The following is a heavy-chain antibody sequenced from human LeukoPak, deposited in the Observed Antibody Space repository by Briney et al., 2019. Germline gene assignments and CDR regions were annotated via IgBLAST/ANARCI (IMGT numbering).Heavy chain of an antibody. CDR3: ASYDSSGYYFDY. Sequence: ERSLRLSCAASGFTFSSYAMHWVRQAPGKGLEWVAVISYDGSNKYYADSVKGRFTISRDNSKNTLYLQMNSLRAEDTAVYYCASYDSSGYYFDYWGQGTLVTVSS. J-gene: IGHJ4*02. CDR1: GFTFSSYA. V-gene: IGHV3-30-3*01. D-gene: IGHD3-22*01. CDR2: ISYDGSNK.